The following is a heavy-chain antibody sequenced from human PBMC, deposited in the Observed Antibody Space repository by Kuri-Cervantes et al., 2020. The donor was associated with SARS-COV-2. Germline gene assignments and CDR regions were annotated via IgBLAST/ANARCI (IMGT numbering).Heavy chain of an antibody. CDR1: GFTFSSYG. CDR2: ISYDGSNK. V-gene: IGHV3-30*03. D-gene: IGHD7-27*01. CDR3: AGCRPGDSYYYGMDV. Sequence: GGSLRLSCAASGFTFSSYGMHWVRQAPGKGLEWVAVISYDGSNKYYADSVKGRFTISRDNSKNTLYLQMNSLRAEDTAVYYCAGCRPGDSYYYGMDVWGQGTLVTVSS. J-gene: IGHJ6*02.